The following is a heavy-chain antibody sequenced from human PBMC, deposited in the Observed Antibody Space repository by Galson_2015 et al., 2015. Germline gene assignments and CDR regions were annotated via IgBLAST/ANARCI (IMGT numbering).Heavy chain of an antibody. CDR2: INPSGGST. CDR3: AREDTAMVTTKPFDY. Sequence: SVKVSCKASGYTFTSYYMHWVRQAPGQGLEWMGIINPSGGSTSYAQKFQGRVTMTRDTSTSTVYMELSSLRSEDTAVYYCAREDTAMVTTKPFDYWGQGTLVTVSS. J-gene: IGHJ4*02. D-gene: IGHD5-18*01. CDR1: GYTFTSYY. V-gene: IGHV1-46*01.